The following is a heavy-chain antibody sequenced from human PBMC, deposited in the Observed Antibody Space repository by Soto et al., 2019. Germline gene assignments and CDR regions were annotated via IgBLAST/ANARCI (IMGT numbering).Heavy chain of an antibody. Sequence: SETLSLTCTVSGGSISSGGYYWSWIRQHPGKGLEWIGYIYYSGSTYYNPSLKSRVTISVDTSKNQFSLKLSSVTAADTAVYYCARDEVAGTTRYYYYGMDVWGQGTTVTVSS. CDR1: GGSISSGGYY. J-gene: IGHJ6*02. V-gene: IGHV4-31*03. CDR2: IYYSGST. CDR3: ARDEVAGTTRYYYYGMDV. D-gene: IGHD1-7*01.